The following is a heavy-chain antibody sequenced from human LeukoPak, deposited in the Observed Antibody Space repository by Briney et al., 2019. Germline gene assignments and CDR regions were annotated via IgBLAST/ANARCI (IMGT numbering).Heavy chain of an antibody. J-gene: IGHJ5*02. Sequence: GGSLRLSCAASGFTFGSYAMSWVRQAPGKGLEWVSAISGSGGSTWYADSVKGRFTISRDNSKNTLYMQMNSLRVEDTAVYYCAKGGFCSAGSCYGGFDPWGQGTLVTVSS. D-gene: IGHD2-15*01. CDR3: AKGGFCSAGSCYGGFDP. CDR2: ISGSGGST. CDR1: GFTFGSYA. V-gene: IGHV3-23*01.